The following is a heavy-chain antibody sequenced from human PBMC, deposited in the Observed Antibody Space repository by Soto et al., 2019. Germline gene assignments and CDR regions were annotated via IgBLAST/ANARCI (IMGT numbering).Heavy chain of an antibody. CDR2: ISGSGGST. D-gene: IGHD3-10*01. V-gene: IGHV3-23*01. J-gene: IGHJ6*02. CDR3: ARTPGIYYGSGSNYGMDV. CDR1: GFTFSSYA. Sequence: GGSLRLSCAASGFTFSSYAMSWVRQAPGKGLEWVSAISGSGGSTYYADSVKGRFTISRDNSKNTLYLQMNSLRAEDTAVYYCARTPGIYYGSGSNYGMDVWGQGTTVTVSS.